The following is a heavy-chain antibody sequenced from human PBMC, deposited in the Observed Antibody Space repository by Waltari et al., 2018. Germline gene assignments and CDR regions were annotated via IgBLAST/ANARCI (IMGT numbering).Heavy chain of an antibody. Sequence: QVQLQESGPGLVKPSETLSLTCTVSGGSISSYYWSWIRQPPGKGLEWIGYIYYSGSTNYNPSLKSRVTISVDTSKNQFSLKLSSVTAADTAVYYCARGSEYYYDSSGYNYWGQGMLVTVSS. CDR2: IYYSGST. CDR1: GGSISSYY. J-gene: IGHJ4*02. D-gene: IGHD3-22*01. V-gene: IGHV4-59*01. CDR3: ARGSEYYYDSSGYNY.